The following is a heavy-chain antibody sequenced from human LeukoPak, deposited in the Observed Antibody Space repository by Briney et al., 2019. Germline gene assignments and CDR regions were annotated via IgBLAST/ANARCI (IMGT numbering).Heavy chain of an antibody. J-gene: IGHJ4*02. Sequence: SETLSLTCAVYGGSFSGYYWSWIRQPPGKGLEWIGEINHSGSTYYNPSLKSRVTISVDRSKNQFSLKLSSVTAADTAVYYCARDGYSSGWAFDYWGQGTLVTVSP. CDR3: ARDGYSSGWAFDY. V-gene: IGHV4-34*01. D-gene: IGHD6-19*01. CDR2: INHSGST. CDR1: GGSFSGYY.